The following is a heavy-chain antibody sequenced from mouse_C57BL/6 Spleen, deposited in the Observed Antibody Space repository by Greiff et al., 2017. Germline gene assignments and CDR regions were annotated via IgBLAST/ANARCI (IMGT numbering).Heavy chain of an antibody. J-gene: IGHJ3*01. V-gene: IGHV1-64*01. CDR2: IHPNSGST. CDR3: ARSEGYDGYYAY. D-gene: IGHD2-3*01. CDR1: GYTFTSYW. Sequence: QVQLQQSGAELVKPGASVKLSCKASGYTFTSYWMHWVKQRPGQGLEWIGMIHPNSGSTNYNEKFKSKATLTVDKSSSTAYMQLSSLTSEDSAVYYCARSEGYDGYYAYWGQGTLVTVSA.